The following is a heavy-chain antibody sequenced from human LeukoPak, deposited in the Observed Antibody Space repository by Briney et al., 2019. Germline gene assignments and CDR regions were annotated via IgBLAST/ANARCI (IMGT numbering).Heavy chain of an antibody. CDR2: ISAYNGNT. Sequence: ASVKVSCTASGYTFTSYGISWVRQAPGQGLEWMGWISAYNGNTNYAQKLQGRVTMTTDTSTSTAYMELRSLRSDDTAVYYCTIRYSGSYPYWGQGTLVTVSS. V-gene: IGHV1-18*01. J-gene: IGHJ4*02. CDR3: TIRYSGSYPY. CDR1: GYTFTSYG. D-gene: IGHD1-26*01.